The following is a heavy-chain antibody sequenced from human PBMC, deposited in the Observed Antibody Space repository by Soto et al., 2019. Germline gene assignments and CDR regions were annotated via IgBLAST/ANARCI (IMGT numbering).Heavy chain of an antibody. Sequence: GGSLRLSGAASGCNFSSYGMHSVRQAPGKGLGWVAVIWYDGSNKYYADSLKGRFTISRDNSKKTLYLQVNSLRAEDTAVYFCARDDYDSSGYYYVDYWGQGTLVTVSS. CDR2: IWYDGSNK. CDR1: GCNFSSYG. CDR3: ARDDYDSSGYYYVDY. D-gene: IGHD3-22*01. V-gene: IGHV3-33*01. J-gene: IGHJ4*02.